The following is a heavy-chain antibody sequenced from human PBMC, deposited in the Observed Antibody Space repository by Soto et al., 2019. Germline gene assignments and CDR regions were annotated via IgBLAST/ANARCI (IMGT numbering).Heavy chain of an antibody. CDR1: GGSFGNSA. D-gene: IGHD3-3*01. Sequence: SVKVSCKASGGSFGNSAINWVRQTPGQGLEWLGGFIPVYRTLNYAQKFQGRVTITADESTGTAYMTLSSLASDDTAVYYCATGVIWIGYFTVDSWGQGTRVTVS. J-gene: IGHJ4*02. CDR2: FIPVYRTL. CDR3: ATGVIWIGYFTVDS. V-gene: IGHV1-69*13.